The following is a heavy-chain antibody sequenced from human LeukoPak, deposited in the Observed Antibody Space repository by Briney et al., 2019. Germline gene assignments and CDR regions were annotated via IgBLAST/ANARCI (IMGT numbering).Heavy chain of an antibody. CDR1: GGSLSSYY. CDR2: IYYSGST. V-gene: IGHV4-59*08. Sequence: PETLSLTCTVSGGSLSSYYWSWIRQPPGKGLEWIGYIYYSGSTNYNPSLKSRVTISVDTSKNQFSLKLSSVTAADTAVYYCARLRSTLYYYYGMDVWGQGTTVTVSS. J-gene: IGHJ6*02. D-gene: IGHD2-15*01. CDR3: ARLRSTLYYYYGMDV.